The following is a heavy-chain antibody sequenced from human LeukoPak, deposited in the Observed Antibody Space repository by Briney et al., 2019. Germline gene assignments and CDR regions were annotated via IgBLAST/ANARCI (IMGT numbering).Heavy chain of an antibody. D-gene: IGHD6-6*01. CDR1: GFTVTSNH. J-gene: IGHJ4*02. CDR2: IYTGGTT. CDR3: ARDSSSYYFDY. V-gene: IGHV3-66*01. Sequence: GGSLRLSCAASGFTVTSNHMNWVRQAPGKGLEWVSIIYTGGTTHYADSLKDRFLIFRDDSINTLYLQMNSLRAEDTAVYYCARDSSSYYFDYWGQGTLVTVSS.